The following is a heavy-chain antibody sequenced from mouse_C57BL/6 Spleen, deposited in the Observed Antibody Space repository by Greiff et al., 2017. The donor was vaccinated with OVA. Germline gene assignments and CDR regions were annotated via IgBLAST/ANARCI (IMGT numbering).Heavy chain of an antibody. CDR1: GYTFTDYY. CDR3: VGGSSSAWFAY. Sequence: EVQLQQSGPELVKPGASVKISCKASGYTFTDYYMNWVKQSHGKSLEWIGDINPNNGGTSYNQKFKGKATLTVDKSSSTAYMELRSLTSEDSAVYYCVGGSSSAWFAYWGQGTLVTVSA. J-gene: IGHJ3*01. CDR2: INPNNGGT. D-gene: IGHD1-1*01. V-gene: IGHV1-26*01.